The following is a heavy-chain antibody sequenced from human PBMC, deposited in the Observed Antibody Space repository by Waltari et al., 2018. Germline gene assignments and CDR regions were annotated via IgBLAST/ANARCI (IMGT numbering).Heavy chain of an antibody. V-gene: IGHV4-30-4*08. CDR1: SSGDYY. Sequence: SSGDYYWSWIRQPPGKGLEWIGYIYYSGSTYYNPSLKSRVTISVDTSKNQFSLKLSSVTAADTAVYYCARGLKGWFDPWGQGTLVTVSS. CDR2: IYYSGST. CDR3: ARGLKGWFDP. J-gene: IGHJ5*02.